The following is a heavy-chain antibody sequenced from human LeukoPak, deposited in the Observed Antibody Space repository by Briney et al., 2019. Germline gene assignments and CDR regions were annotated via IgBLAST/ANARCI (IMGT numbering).Heavy chain of an antibody. CDR1: GYTFTSYG. CDR3: ARGDYYDSSGYRY. CDR2: INAGNGNT. Sequence: ASVKVSCKASGYTFTSYGISWVRQAPGQRLEWMGWINAGNGNTKYSQKFQGRVTITRDTSASTAYMELSSLRSEDTAVYYCARGDYYDSSGYRYWGQGTLVTVSS. J-gene: IGHJ4*02. D-gene: IGHD3-22*01. V-gene: IGHV1-3*01.